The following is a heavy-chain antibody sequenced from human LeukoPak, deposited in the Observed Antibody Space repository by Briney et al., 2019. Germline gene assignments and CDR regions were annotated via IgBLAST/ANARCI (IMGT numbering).Heavy chain of an antibody. D-gene: IGHD6-19*01. Sequence: GGALKIPFKGSGYRFTSYWIGWVRPMPGKGLGWRGIIYPGDSDTGYSPSFQGQVTISADKSISTAYLQWSSLKASDTAMYYCATSNSSGGSPDAFDIWGQGTMVTVSS. V-gene: IGHV5-51*01. CDR2: IYPGDSDT. CDR1: GYRFTSYW. CDR3: ATSNSSGGSPDAFDI. J-gene: IGHJ3*02.